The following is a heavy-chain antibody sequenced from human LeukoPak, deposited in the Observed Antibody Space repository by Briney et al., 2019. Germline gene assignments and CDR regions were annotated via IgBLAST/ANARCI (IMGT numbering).Heavy chain of an antibody. Sequence: TSETLSLTCAVYGGSFSGYYWSWIRQPPGKGLEWIGEINHSGSTNYNPSLKSRVTISVDTSKNQFSLKLSSVTAADTAVYYCARGPLNYIAAAGISHHNWFDPWGQGTLVTVSS. V-gene: IGHV4-34*01. CDR3: ARGPLNYIAAAGISHHNWFDP. CDR1: GGSFSGYY. D-gene: IGHD6-13*01. J-gene: IGHJ5*02. CDR2: INHSGST.